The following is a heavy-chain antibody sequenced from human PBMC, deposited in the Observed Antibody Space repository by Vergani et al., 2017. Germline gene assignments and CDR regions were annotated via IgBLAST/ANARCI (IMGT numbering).Heavy chain of an antibody. Sequence: QVQLQQWGAGLLKPSETLSLTCAVYGGSFSGYYWSWIRQPPGKGLEWIGEINHSGSTNYNPSLKRRVTISVDTSKNQFSLKLSSVTAADTAVYYCASGYYYGGRYWGQGTLVTVSS. V-gene: IGHV4-34*01. J-gene: IGHJ4*02. CDR2: INHSGST. CDR3: ASGYYYGGRY. CDR1: GGSFSGYY. D-gene: IGHD3-10*01.